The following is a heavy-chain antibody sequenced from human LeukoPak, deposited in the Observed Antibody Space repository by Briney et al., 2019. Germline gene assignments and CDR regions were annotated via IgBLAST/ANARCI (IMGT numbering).Heavy chain of an antibody. D-gene: IGHD5-12*01. J-gene: IGHJ5*02. CDR1: VYTFTINY. CDR3: ARGGLFSGYESKIHNWFDP. V-gene: IGHV1-46*01. Sequence: GASVKLSFKSSVYTFTINYMHWVRQPPGQGLEWMGIINPSGGSTSYAQKFQGRVTMTRDMSTSPVYMELSSLRSEDTAVYYCARGGLFSGYESKIHNWFDPWGQGTLVTVSS. CDR2: INPSGGST.